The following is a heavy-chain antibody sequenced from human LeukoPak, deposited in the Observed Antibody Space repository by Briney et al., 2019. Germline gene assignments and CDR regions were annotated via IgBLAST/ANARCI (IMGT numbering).Heavy chain of an antibody. J-gene: IGHJ4*02. D-gene: IGHD6-19*01. CDR1: GFTFDDYA. CDR2: ISWNSGSI. V-gene: IGHV3-9*01. Sequence: GGSLRLSCAASGFTFDDYAMHWVRQAPGKGLEWVSGISWNSGSIGYADSVKGRFTISRDNAKNSLYLQMNSLRDEDTAVYYCASGSGSGWYRGLDYWGQGTLVTVSS. CDR3: ASGSGSGWYRGLDY.